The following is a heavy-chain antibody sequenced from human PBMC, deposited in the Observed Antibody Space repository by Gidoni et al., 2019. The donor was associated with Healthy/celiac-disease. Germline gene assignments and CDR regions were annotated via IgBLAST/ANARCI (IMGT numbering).Heavy chain of an antibody. J-gene: IGHJ6*02. D-gene: IGHD3-9*01. V-gene: IGHV3-21*01. CDR3: ARDRKGLRYFGIMDV. CDR2: SSSSSSYI. Sequence: EVQLVQSGGGLVKPGGSLRLSCAASGFPFSSYSMNWVRQAPGKGLEWVSASSSSSSYIYYADSVKGRFTISRDNAKNSLYLQMNSRRAEDTAVYYCARDRKGLRYFGIMDVWGQGTTVTVSS. CDR1: GFPFSSYS.